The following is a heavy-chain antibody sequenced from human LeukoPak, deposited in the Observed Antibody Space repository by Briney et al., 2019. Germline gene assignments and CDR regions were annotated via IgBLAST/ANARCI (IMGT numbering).Heavy chain of an antibody. CDR2: ISSISAYM. V-gene: IGHV3-21*01. J-gene: IGHJ4*02. Sequence: GGSLRLSCAASGFTFSRYSMSWVRQAPGKGLEWVSSISSISAYMYYADSVKGRFTISRDNAKNSLYLQMNTLSAEDTAVYYCARDPPYYDSSGYYYDYWGQGTLVTVSS. CDR1: GFTFSRYS. CDR3: ARDPPYYDSSGYYYDY. D-gene: IGHD3-22*01.